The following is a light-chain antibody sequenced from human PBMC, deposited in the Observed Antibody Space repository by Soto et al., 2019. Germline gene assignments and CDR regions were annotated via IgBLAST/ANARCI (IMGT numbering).Light chain of an antibody. J-gene: IGLJ1*01. V-gene: IGLV1-44*01. CDR1: SSNIGSNT. Sequence: QSVLTQPPSASGTPGQRVTISCSGSSSNIGSNTVSWYQQFPGTAPKLLIYSNNQRPSGVPDRFSGSKSGTSASLAISGLQSEDETDYYCAAWDDRLNGYVFGTGTKLTVL. CDR3: AAWDDRLNGYV. CDR2: SNN.